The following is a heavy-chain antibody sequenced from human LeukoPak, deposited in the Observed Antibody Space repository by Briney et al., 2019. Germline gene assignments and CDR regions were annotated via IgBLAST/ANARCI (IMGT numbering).Heavy chain of an antibody. CDR3: ARLVGAAGAFDV. D-gene: IGHD4/OR15-4a*01. Sequence: PSETLSLTCTVSGGSISSSSYYWAWIRQPPGTGLVWIASIYYSGSTYYNPSLKSRVTISVDTSKNQFSLKLSSVTAADTAIYYCARLVGAAGAFDVWGQGTMVTVSS. CDR1: GGSISSSSYY. CDR2: IYYSGST. V-gene: IGHV4-39*01. J-gene: IGHJ3*01.